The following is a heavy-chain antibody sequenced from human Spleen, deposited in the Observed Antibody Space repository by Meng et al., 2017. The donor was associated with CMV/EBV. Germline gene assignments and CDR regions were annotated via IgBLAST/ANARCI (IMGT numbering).Heavy chain of an antibody. D-gene: IGHD6-13*01. J-gene: IGHJ1*01. Sequence: GGSLRLSCAASGFTFSTYWWNWVRQPPGKGLEWVASIKPDGSEKYSVDSVKGRFPIYRDNARNSLYLQMTSLRAEDTAVYYCASWGRGAAAGSWGQGTVVTVSS. CDR2: IKPDGSEK. V-gene: IGHV3-7*01. CDR3: ASWGRGAAAGS. CDR1: GFTFSTYW.